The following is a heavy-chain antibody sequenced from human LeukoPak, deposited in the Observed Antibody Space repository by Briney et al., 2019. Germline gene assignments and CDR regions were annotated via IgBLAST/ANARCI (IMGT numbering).Heavy chain of an antibody. CDR2: INAYSGVT. CDR3: ARVSWFDELPNY. D-gene: IGHD3-10*01. V-gene: IGHV1-18*01. CDR1: GYTFTTYG. J-gene: IGHJ4*02. Sequence: ASVKVSCKASGYTFTTYGITWIRQAPGQGLERMGWINAYSGVTNYAQKLQGRVTMTTDTSTSTAYMELRSLRSGDTAVYYCARVSWFDELPNYWGQGTLVSVSS.